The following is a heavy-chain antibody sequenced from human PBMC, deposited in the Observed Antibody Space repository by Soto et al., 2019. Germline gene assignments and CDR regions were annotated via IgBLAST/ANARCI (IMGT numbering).Heavy chain of an antibody. Sequence: SVKVSCKASGYTFTGYYMHWVRQAPGQGLEWMGGIMPIFGTANYAKKFQSRVTITADEFTSTAYMELSSLRSEDTVVFYCARDNPQLIVYEDWFDPWGQGTLVTVSS. J-gene: IGHJ5*02. CDR1: GYTFTGYY. CDR2: IMPIFGTA. D-gene: IGHD2-8*01. V-gene: IGHV1-69*13. CDR3: ARDNPQLIVYEDWFDP.